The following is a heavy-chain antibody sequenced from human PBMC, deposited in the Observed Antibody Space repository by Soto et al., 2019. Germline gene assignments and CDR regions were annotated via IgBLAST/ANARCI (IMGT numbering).Heavy chain of an antibody. D-gene: IGHD2-2*01. CDR3: ARDPHNNIVVVPAATYKTTR. CDR1: GFTFSDYY. J-gene: IGHJ4*02. V-gene: IGHV3-11*01. CDR2: ISSSGSTI. Sequence: GGSLRLSCAASGFTFSDYYMSWIRQAPGKGLEWVSYISSSGSTIYYADSVKGRFTISRDNAKNSLYLQMNSLRAEDTAVYYCARDPHNNIVVVPAATYKTTRWGQGTLVTVSS.